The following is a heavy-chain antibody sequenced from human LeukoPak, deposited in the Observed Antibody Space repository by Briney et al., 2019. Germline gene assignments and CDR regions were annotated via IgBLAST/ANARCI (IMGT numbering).Heavy chain of an antibody. Sequence: PGGSLRLSCAASGFTFSDYYMSWIRQAPGKGLEWVSYISSRSSYTNHADSVKGRFTISRDNAKNSLYLQMNSLRAEDAAVYYCARESPALNAFDIWGQGTMVTVSS. J-gene: IGHJ3*02. CDR1: GFTFSDYY. V-gene: IGHV3-11*05. CDR2: ISSRSSYT. CDR3: ARESPALNAFDI.